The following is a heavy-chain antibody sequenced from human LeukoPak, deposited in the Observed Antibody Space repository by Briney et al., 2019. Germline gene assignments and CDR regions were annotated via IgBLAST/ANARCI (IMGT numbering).Heavy chain of an antibody. CDR1: GFTFSSFW. V-gene: IGHV3-7*01. CDR3: ARDGSSFDY. D-gene: IGHD2-15*01. Sequence: GGSLRLSCAASGFTFSSFWMSRVRHAPGKGLEWVANIKGDGSEIYYVDSVKGRFSISRDNAKNSLYLQMSSLRAEDTAVYYCARDGSSFDYWGQGALVTVSS. CDR2: IKGDGSEI. J-gene: IGHJ4*02.